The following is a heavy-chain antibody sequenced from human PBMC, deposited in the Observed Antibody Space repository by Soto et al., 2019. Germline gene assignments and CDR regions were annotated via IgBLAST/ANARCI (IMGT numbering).Heavy chain of an antibody. D-gene: IGHD3-22*01. J-gene: IGHJ3*02. Sequence: GSLRLSCAASGFTFSSYAMHWVRQAPGKGLEWVAVISYDGSNKYYADSVKGRFTISRDNSKNTLYLQMNSLRAEDTAVYYCASAHSSGYFVAFDIWGQGTMVTVSS. CDR2: ISYDGSNK. CDR3: ASAHSSGYFVAFDI. V-gene: IGHV3-30-3*01. CDR1: GFTFSSYA.